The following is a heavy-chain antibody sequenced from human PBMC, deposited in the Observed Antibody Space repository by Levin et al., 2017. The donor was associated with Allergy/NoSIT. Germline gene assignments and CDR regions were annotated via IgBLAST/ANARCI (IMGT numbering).Heavy chain of an antibody. J-gene: IGHJ5*02. D-gene: IGHD4-17*01. Sequence: QTGGSLRLSCAASGFTFSSYGMHWVRQAPGKGLEWVAVIWYDGSNKYYADSVKGRFTISRDNSKNTLYLQMNSLRAEDTAVYYCARDTGHDYGDYGGEVGWFDPWGQGTLVTVSS. CDR1: GFTFSSYG. CDR3: ARDTGHDYGDYGGEVGWFDP. V-gene: IGHV3-33*01. CDR2: IWYDGSNK.